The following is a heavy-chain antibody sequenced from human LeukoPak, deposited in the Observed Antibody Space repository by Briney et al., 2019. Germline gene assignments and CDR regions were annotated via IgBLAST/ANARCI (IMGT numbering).Heavy chain of an antibody. CDR1: GFTFSSYG. V-gene: IGHV3-33*01. CDR3: AREQGIQLWPDY. J-gene: IGHJ4*02. D-gene: IGHD5-18*01. Sequence: GRSLRLSCAAPGFTFSSYGMHWVRQAPGKGLEWVAVIWYDGSNKYYADSVKGRFTISRDNSKNTLYLQMNSLRAEDTAVYYCAREQGIQLWPDYWGQGTLVTVSS. CDR2: IWYDGSNK.